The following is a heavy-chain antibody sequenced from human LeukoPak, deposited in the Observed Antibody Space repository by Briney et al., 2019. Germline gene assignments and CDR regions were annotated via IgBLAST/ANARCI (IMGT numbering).Heavy chain of an antibody. CDR2: ISSSGSTI. J-gene: IGHJ4*02. V-gene: IGHV3-11*01. D-gene: IGHD7-27*01. CDR1: GFTFSDYY. CDR3: ARARNWGGDH. Sequence: GGSLRLSCAASGFTFSDYYMSWIRQAPGEGLEWVSYISSSGSTIDYADSVKGRFTISRDNAKNSVFLQMNSLKAEDTAVYYCARARNWGGDHWGQGTLVTVSS.